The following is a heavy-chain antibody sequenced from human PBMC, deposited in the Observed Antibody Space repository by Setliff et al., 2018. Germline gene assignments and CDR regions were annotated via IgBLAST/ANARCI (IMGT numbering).Heavy chain of an antibody. CDR2: VFPSGAT. V-gene: IGHV4-59*01. J-gene: IGHJ4*02. CDR1: GDSMSGAS. D-gene: IGHD2-15*01. CDR3: AKGGTYRYFDY. Sequence: SETLSLTCTVSGDSMSGASIWSWIRQPPGKGPEFMGYVFPSGATKYDPSLKSRLTISVDTSKNQFSLKLTSVTAADTAVYFCAKGGTYRYFDYWGQGTLVTVSS.